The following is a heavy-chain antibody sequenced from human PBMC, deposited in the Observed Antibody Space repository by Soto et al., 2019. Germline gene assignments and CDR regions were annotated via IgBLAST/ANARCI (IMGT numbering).Heavy chain of an antibody. D-gene: IGHD3-9*01. J-gene: IGHJ4*02. V-gene: IGHV1-69*01. Sequence: QVQLVQSGAEVKKPGSSVKVSCKASGGTFSSYAISWVRQAPGQGLEWMGGIIPIFGTANYAQKFQGRVTITADESTSTAYMELSSLRSEDTAVYYCAREEYDILPGPFDYWGKGTLVTVSS. CDR2: IIPIFGTA. CDR3: AREEYDILPGPFDY. CDR1: GGTFSSYA.